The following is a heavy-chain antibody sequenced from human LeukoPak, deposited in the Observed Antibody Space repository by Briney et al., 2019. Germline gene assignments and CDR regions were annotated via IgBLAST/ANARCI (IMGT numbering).Heavy chain of an antibody. D-gene: IGHD3-16*02. CDR3: AKDRSKYYDYVWGSYRHPFDY. CDR1: GFTFSSYA. J-gene: IGHJ4*02. V-gene: IGHV3-23*01. Sequence: GGSLRLSCAASGFTFSSYAMSWVRQAPGKGLEWVSAISGSGGSTYYADSVKGRFTISRDNSKNTLYLQINSLRAEDTAVYYCAKDRSKYYDYVWGSYRHPFDYWGQGTLVTVSS. CDR2: ISGSGGST.